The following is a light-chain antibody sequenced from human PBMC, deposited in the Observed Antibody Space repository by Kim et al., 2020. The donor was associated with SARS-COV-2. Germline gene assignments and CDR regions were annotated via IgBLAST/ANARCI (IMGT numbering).Light chain of an antibody. CDR3: QQYDIYPWT. CDR1: QSISNW. V-gene: IGKV1-5*03. Sequence: GSVGARVTITCRASQSISNWLSWYQQRPGKAPKLLMYRTSNLEPGVPSTFSGSGSGTEFTLTISSLQPDDSATYYCQQYDIYPWTFGQGTRVDIK. J-gene: IGKJ1*01. CDR2: RTS.